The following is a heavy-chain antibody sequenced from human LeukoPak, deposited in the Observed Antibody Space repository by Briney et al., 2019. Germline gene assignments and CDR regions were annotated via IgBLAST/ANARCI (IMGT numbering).Heavy chain of an antibody. CDR3: ARVVDIVATAQNWFDP. D-gene: IGHD5-12*01. V-gene: IGHV4-61*05. CDR2: IYYSGST. CDR1: GGSISSSSYY. Sequence: PSETLSLTCTVSGGSISSSSYYWGWIRQPPGKGLEWIGYIYYSGSTNYNPSLKSRVTISVDTSKNQFSLKLSSVTAADTAVYYCARVVDIVATAQNWFDPWGQGTLVTVSS. J-gene: IGHJ5*02.